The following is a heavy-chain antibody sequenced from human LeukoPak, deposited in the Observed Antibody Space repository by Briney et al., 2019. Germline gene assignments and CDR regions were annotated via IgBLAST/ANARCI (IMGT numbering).Heavy chain of an antibody. V-gene: IGHV1-2*02. Sequence: ASVKVSCKASGYTFTSYAMNWVRQAPGQGLEWMGWINPNSGGTNYAQKFQGRVTMTRDTSISTAYMELSRLRSDDTAVYYCARDLPYYGSGSYNMPLDYWGQGTLVTVSS. J-gene: IGHJ4*02. CDR1: GYTFTSYA. CDR2: INPNSGGT. CDR3: ARDLPYYGSGSYNMPLDY. D-gene: IGHD3-10*01.